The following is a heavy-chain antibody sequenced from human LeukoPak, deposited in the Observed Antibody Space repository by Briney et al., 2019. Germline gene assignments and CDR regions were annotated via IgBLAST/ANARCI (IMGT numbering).Heavy chain of an antibody. Sequence: PGRSLRLSCAASGFTFSSYAMHWVRQAPGKGLEWVAVISYDGSNKYYADSVKGRFTISRDNSKNTLYLQMNSLRAEDTAVYYCAGHGGMVYASIDYWGQGTLVTVSS. CDR1: GFTFSSYA. V-gene: IGHV3-30*04. D-gene: IGHD2-8*01. CDR3: AGHGGMVYASIDY. CDR2: ISYDGSNK. J-gene: IGHJ4*02.